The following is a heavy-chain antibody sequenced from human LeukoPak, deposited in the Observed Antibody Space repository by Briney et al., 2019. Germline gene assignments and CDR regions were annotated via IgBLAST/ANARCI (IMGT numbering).Heavy chain of an antibody. V-gene: IGHV4-59*08. CDR3: ARSGGYSSPLGY. CDR2: IYYSGTT. D-gene: IGHD6-13*01. J-gene: IGHJ4*02. CDR1: GGSISSYY. Sequence: PSETLSLTCTVSGGSISSYYWSWIRQPPGKGLEWIGYIYYSGTTDYNPSLRSRVTISVDTSKNQFSLKLSSVTAADTAVYYCARSGGYSSPLGYWGQGTLVTVSS.